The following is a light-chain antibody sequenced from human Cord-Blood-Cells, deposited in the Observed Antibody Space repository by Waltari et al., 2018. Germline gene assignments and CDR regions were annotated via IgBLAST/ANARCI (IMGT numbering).Light chain of an antibody. V-gene: IGLV2-11*01. J-gene: IGLJ3*02. CDR3: CSYAGSWV. CDR2: DVS. CDR1: SSDVGGYNY. Sequence: GQSVTISCTGTSSDVGGYNYVSWYQQHPGKAPKLMIYDVSKRPSGVPDRFSGSKSGNTASLTISGLQAEDEADYYCCSYAGSWVFGGGTKLTVL.